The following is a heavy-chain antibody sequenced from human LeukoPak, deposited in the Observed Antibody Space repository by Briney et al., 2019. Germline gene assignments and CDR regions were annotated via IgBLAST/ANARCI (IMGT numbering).Heavy chain of an antibody. CDR2: ISSSGSTI. CDR3: ARVRGSYGFYYMDV. J-gene: IGHJ6*03. Sequence: GGSLRLSCAASGFTFSDYYMSWIRQAPGKGLEWVSHISSSGSTIYYADSVKGRFTISRDNAKNSLYLQMNSLRAEDTAVYYCARVRGSYGFYYMDVWGKGTTVTVSS. CDR1: GFTFSDYY. V-gene: IGHV3-11*04. D-gene: IGHD5-18*01.